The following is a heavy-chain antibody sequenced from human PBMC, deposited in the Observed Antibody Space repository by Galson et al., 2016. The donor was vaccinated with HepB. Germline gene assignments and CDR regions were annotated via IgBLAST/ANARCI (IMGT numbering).Heavy chain of an antibody. CDR2: ISSSSNYI. V-gene: IGHV3-21*04. CDR3: VQGSTAPAV. D-gene: IGHD2-2*01. Sequence: SLRLSCAASGFTFSSYSMNWVRQAPGKGLEWVSPISSSSNYIYYADSVKGRFTISRDNAKNSLYLQMSSLRADDTAIYYCVQGSTAPAVWGKGTTVTVSS. J-gene: IGHJ6*04. CDR1: GFTFSSYS.